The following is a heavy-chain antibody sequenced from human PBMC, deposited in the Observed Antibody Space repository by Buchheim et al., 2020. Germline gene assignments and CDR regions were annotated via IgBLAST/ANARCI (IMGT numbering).Heavy chain of an antibody. J-gene: IGHJ5*01. V-gene: IGHV1-46*01. D-gene: IGHD3-16*01. CDR2: INPSVGAA. Sequence: QVQLVQSGAEVKKPGASVKLSCTASGVTSTGYYMHWVRQAPGQGLEWMGTINPSVGAATYAQRFRGRVTITSDTSTSTFYMDMSSLTSEDTAVYYCAKSRMWFAGNSWG. CDR3: AKSRMWFAGNS. CDR1: GVTSTGYY.